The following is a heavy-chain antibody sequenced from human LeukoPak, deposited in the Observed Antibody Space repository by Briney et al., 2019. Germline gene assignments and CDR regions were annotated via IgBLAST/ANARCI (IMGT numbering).Heavy chain of an antibody. V-gene: IGHV1-2*02. D-gene: IGHD4-17*01. J-gene: IGHJ4*02. Sequence: ASVKVSCKASGYPFTTYYIHWVRQAPGRGLEWMGCINPKNGDSKYAQKFQGRVTMTRATSIATAYMEVSRLTSDDTAVYFCARAGYDYGDSSDFWGQGTLVTVS. CDR3: ARAGYDYGDSSDF. CDR2: INPKNGDS. CDR1: GYPFTTYY.